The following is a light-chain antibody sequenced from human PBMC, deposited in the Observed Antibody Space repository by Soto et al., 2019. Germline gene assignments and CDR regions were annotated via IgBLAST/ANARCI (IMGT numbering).Light chain of an antibody. V-gene: IGKV1-39*01. CDR3: QQTYTAPRT. J-gene: IGKJ1*01. CDR2: GAS. CDR1: QSITIY. Sequence: DIQMTQSPSSLSASVGDRVTITCRASQSITIYLNWYQQQPGKAPRLLIYGASTLQTGVPSRFSGSGSMTDFTLTISDLQPEDFATYYCQQTYTAPRTSGHGTQVDI.